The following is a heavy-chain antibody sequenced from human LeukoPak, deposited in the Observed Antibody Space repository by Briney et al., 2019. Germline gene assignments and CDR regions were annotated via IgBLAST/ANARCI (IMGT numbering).Heavy chain of an antibody. D-gene: IGHD6-13*01. CDR3: ARTTYSSSWVDY. V-gene: IGHV1-2*02. Sequence: GASVKVSCTASGYTFTGYYMHWVRQAPGQGLEWMGWINPNSGGTNYAQKFQGRVTMTRDTSISTAYMELSRLRSDDTAVYYCARTTYSSSWVDYWGQGTLVTVSS. CDR2: INPNSGGT. CDR1: GYTFTGYY. J-gene: IGHJ4*02.